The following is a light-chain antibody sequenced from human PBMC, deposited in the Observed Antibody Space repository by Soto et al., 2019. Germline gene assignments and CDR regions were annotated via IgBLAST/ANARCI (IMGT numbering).Light chain of an antibody. Sequence: EIVLTQSPGTLSLSSGERATLSCRASQSVSDNYLAWYQQKPGQAPRLLIYGASSRAAGIPDRFSGSGSGPEFTLTISRLGPVDVAVYFCQQYGSSPWTFGQGTKVEIK. CDR2: GAS. CDR1: QSVSDNY. J-gene: IGKJ1*01. V-gene: IGKV3-20*01. CDR3: QQYGSSPWT.